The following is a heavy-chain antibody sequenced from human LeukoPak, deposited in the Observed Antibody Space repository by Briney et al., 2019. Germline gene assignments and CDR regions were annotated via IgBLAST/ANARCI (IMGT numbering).Heavy chain of an antibody. CDR3: AELGITMIGGV. J-gene: IGHJ6*04. CDR1: GFTFSNYW. D-gene: IGHD3-10*02. CDR2: ISSSGSTI. Sequence: GRSLRLSCPASGFTFSNYWMHWVRQPPGKGLEWVSYISSSGSTIYYADSVKGRFTISRDNAKNSLYLQMNSLRAEDTAVYYCAELGITMIGGVWGKGTTVTISS. V-gene: IGHV3-48*04.